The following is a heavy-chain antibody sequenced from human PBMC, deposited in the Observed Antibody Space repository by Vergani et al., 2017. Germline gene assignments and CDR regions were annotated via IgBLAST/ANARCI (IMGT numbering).Heavy chain of an antibody. CDR2: INHSGST. J-gene: IGHJ6*02. V-gene: IGHV4-34*01. Sequence: QVQLQQWGAGLLKPSETLSLTCAVYGGSFSGYYWSWIRQPPGKGLEWIGEINHSGSTNYNPSLKSRVTISVDTSKNQFSLKLSSVTAADTAVYYCARGPTDILTGYFPYYGMDVWGQGP. D-gene: IGHD3-9*01. CDR1: GGSFSGYY. CDR3: ARGPTDILTGYFPYYGMDV.